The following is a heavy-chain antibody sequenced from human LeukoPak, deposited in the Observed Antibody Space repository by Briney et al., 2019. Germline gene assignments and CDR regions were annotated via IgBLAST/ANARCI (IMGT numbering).Heavy chain of an antibody. D-gene: IGHD6-13*01. CDR2: INPNSGGT. Sequence: ASVKVSCKASGYTFTAYYMHWVRQAPGQGLEWMGWINPNSGGTNYAQKFQGRVTMTRDTSISTAYMGLSSLRSDDTAMYYCARFSAYSSSWGDYWGQGTLVTVSS. CDR1: GYTFTAYY. V-gene: IGHV1-2*02. CDR3: ARFSAYSSSWGDY. J-gene: IGHJ4*02.